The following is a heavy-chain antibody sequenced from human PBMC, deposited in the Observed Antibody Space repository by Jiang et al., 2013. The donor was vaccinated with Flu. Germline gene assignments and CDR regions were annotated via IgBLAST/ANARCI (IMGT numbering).Heavy chain of an antibody. CDR3: ALRYFDYYDTIRGDAFDI. V-gene: IGHV1-18*01. J-gene: IGHJ3*02. CDR1: GYTFTSYG. CDR2: ISAYNGNT. D-gene: IGHD3-22*01. Sequence: GAEVKKPGASVKVSCKASGYTFTSYGISWVRQAPGQGLEWMGWISAYNGNTNYAQKLQGRVTMTTDTSTSTAYMELRSLRSDDTAVYYCALRYFDYYDTIRGDAFDIWGQGTMVTVSS.